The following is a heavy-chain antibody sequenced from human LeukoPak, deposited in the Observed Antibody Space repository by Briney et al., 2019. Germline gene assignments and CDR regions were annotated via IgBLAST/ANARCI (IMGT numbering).Heavy chain of an antibody. J-gene: IGHJ4*02. CDR3: ARAHRIQLWSYYFDY. Sequence: GGSLRLSCAASGFTFSSYGMHWVRQAPGKGLEWVAVIWYDGSNKYYADSVKGRFTISRDNSKNTLYLQMNSLRAEDTAVYYCARAHRIQLWSYYFDYWGQGTLVTVSS. V-gene: IGHV3-33*01. D-gene: IGHD5-18*01. CDR1: GFTFSSYG. CDR2: IWYDGSNK.